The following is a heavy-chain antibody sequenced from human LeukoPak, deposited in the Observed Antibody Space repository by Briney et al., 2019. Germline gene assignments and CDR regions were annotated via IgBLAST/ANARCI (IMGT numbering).Heavy chain of an antibody. J-gene: IGHJ3*02. CDR3: ARVEVGGSPWNDAFDI. D-gene: IGHD2-15*01. Sequence: ASVKVSCKASGYTFTGYYMHWVRQAPGQGLEWMGWINPNSGGTNYAQKFQGRVTMTRDTSISTAYMELSRLRSDDTAVYYCARVEVGGSPWNDAFDIWGQGTMVTVSS. CDR1: GYTFTGYY. V-gene: IGHV1-2*02. CDR2: INPNSGGT.